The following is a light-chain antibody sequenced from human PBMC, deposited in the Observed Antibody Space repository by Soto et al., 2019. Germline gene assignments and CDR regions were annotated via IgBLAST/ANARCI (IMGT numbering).Light chain of an antibody. V-gene: IGKV3-20*01. Sequence: EIVLTQSPGTLSLPPGERATLSCRANQSVSSSYLAWYQQKPGQAPRLLIYGASRRATGIPDRFSGSGSGTDFTLTISRLEPEDFAVYFCQLYGNSRWTFGQGTRVEIK. CDR1: QSVSSSY. J-gene: IGKJ1*01. CDR3: QLYGNSRWT. CDR2: GAS.